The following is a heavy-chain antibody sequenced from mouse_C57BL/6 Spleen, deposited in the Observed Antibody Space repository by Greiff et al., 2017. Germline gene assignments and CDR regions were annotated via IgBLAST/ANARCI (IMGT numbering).Heavy chain of an antibody. CDR2: IHPNSGST. D-gene: IGHD2-5*01. Sequence: QVQLKQPGAELVKPGASVKLSCKASGYTFTSYWMHWVKQRPGQGLEWIGMIHPNSGSTNYNEKFKSKATLTVDKSSSTAYMQLSSLTSEDSAVYYWARAGYSNNGSAMDYWGQGTSVTVSS. V-gene: IGHV1-64*01. CDR3: ARAGYSNNGSAMDY. CDR1: GYTFTSYW. J-gene: IGHJ4*01.